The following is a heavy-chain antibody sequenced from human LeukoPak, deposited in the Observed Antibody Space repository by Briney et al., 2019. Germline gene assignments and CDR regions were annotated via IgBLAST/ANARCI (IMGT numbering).Heavy chain of an antibody. Sequence: ASVKVSCKASGGTFSSYTISWVRQAPGQGLEWMGWISAYNGNTNYAQKLQGRVTITTDTSTSTAYMELRSLRSADTAVYYCARVQDILTGSEWGQGTLVTVSS. CDR3: ARVQDILTGSE. V-gene: IGHV1-18*01. CDR1: GGTFSSYT. J-gene: IGHJ4*02. D-gene: IGHD3-9*01. CDR2: ISAYNGNT.